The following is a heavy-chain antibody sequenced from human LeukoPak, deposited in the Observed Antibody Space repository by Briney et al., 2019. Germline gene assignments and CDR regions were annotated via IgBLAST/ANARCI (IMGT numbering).Heavy chain of an antibody. D-gene: IGHD3-22*01. Sequence: ASVNVSCKASGYTFTVYYMHWVRQAPGQGLEWMGWINPNSGGTNYAQKFQGRVTVTTDTSASTAYMELRSLRSDDTAVYYCARVGIGYYDKSGYYPYYCDSWGQGTLVTVSS. CDR1: GYTFTVYY. CDR3: ARVGIGYYDKSGYYPYYCDS. J-gene: IGHJ4*02. CDR2: INPNSGGT. V-gene: IGHV1-2*02.